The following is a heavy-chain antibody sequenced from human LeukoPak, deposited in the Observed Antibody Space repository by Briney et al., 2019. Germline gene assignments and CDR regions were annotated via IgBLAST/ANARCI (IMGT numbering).Heavy chain of an antibody. V-gene: IGHV4-30-2*01. CDR1: GGSISSGGYS. CDR3: ARAGSFGPYYFDY. CDR2: IYHGGST. D-gene: IGHD3/OR15-3a*01. J-gene: IGHJ4*02. Sequence: PSETLSLTCAVSGGSISSGGYSWSWIRQPPGKGLEWIGYIYHGGSTYYNPSLKSRVTISVDRSKNQFSLKLSSVTAADTAVYYCARAGSFGPYYFDYWGQGTLVTVSS.